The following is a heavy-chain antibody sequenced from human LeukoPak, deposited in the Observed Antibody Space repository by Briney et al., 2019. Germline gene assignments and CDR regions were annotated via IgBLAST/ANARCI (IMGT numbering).Heavy chain of an antibody. CDR1: VYSFTTYG. J-gene: IGHJ4*02. Sequence: GASVTVSFTSSVYSFTTYGINWVRQAPGQGLEWMGWISAHSNNTNYAQKLQGRVTMTTDTSTSTAYMELRSLTPDDTAVYYCTRDLAGTPWMVDFFDYWGQGTLVTVSS. CDR2: ISAHSNNT. CDR3: TRDLAGTPWMVDFFDY. D-gene: IGHD6-19*01. V-gene: IGHV1-18*01.